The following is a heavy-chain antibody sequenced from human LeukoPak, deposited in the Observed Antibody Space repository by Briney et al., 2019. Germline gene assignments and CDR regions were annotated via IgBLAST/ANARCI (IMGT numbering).Heavy chain of an antibody. V-gene: IGHV3-74*01. CDR1: GFTFSRYW. CDR3: ARSDSSGYYGTFDY. Sequence: GGSLRLSCAASGFTFSRYWMHWVRQAPGKGLVWVSRMNSDGSSSSYADSVKGRFTISRDNAKNSLYLQMNSLRAEDTAVYYCARSDSSGYYGTFDYWGQGTLVTVSS. CDR2: MNSDGSSS. J-gene: IGHJ4*02. D-gene: IGHD3-22*01.